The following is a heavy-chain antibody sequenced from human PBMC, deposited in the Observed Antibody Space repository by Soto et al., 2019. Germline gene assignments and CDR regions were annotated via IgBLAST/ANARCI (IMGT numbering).Heavy chain of an antibody. V-gene: IGHV4-59*08. CDR1: GGSISSYY. Sequence: PSETLSLTCTVSGGSISSYYWSWIRQPPGKGLEWIGYIYYSGSTNYNPSLKSRVTISVDTSKNQFSLKLSSVTAADTAVYYCARHAGGAFDIWGQGTMVTVSS. CDR3: ARHAGGAFDI. D-gene: IGHD3-10*01. CDR2: IYYSGST. J-gene: IGHJ3*02.